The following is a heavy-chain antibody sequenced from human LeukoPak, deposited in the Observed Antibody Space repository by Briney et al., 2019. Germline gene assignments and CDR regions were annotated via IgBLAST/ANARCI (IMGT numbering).Heavy chain of an antibody. J-gene: IGHJ6*03. CDR3: ARGPPRDGYNTYCYYYMDV. CDR2: ISSSSSYI. Sequence: GGSLRLSCAASGFTFSSYSMNWVRQAPGKGLEWVSSISSSSSYIYYADSVKGRFTISRDNAKNSLYLQMNSLRAEDTAVYYCARGPPRDGYNTYCYYYMDVWGKGTTVTVSS. V-gene: IGHV3-21*01. D-gene: IGHD5-24*01. CDR1: GFTFSSYS.